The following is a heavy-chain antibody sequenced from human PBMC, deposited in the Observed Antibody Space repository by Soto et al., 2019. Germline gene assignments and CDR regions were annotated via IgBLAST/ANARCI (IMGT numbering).Heavy chain of an antibody. V-gene: IGHV1-69*13. D-gene: IGHD6-13*01. CDR1: GGTFSSYA. J-gene: IGHJ4*02. CDR2: IIPIFGTA. Sequence: SVKVSCKASGGTFSSYAISWVRQAPGQGLEWMGGIIPIFGTANYAQKFQGRVTITADESTSTAYMELSSLRSEDTAVYYCAAVMRDSSSWSPFDYWGQGTRVTVSS. CDR3: AAVMRDSSSWSPFDY.